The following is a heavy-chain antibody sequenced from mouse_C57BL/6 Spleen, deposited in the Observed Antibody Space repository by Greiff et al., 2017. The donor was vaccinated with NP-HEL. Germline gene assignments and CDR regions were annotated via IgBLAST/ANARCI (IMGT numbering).Heavy chain of an antibody. D-gene: IGHD2-3*01. Sequence: EVQGVESGGGLVQPGGSLKLSCAASGFTFSDYGMAWVRQAPRKGPEWVAFISNLAYSIYYADTVTGRFTISRENAKNTLYLEMSSLRSEDTAMYYCARAYDGYYPFAYRGQGTLVTVSA. J-gene: IGHJ3*01. CDR1: GFTFSDYG. V-gene: IGHV5-15*01. CDR3: ARAYDGYYPFAY. CDR2: ISNLAYSI.